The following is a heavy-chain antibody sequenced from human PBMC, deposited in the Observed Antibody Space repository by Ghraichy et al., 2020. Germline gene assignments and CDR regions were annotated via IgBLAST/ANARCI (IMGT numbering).Heavy chain of an antibody. CDR3: ARERVTTVTTWDYYYYMDV. Sequence: GGSLRLSCAASGFTFSSYGMHWVRQAPGKGLEWVAVIWYDGSNKYYADSVKGRFTISRDNSKNTLYLQMNSLRAEDTAVYYCARERVTTVTTWDYYYYMDVWGKGTTVTVSS. D-gene: IGHD4-17*01. CDR2: IWYDGSNK. V-gene: IGHV3-33*01. CDR1: GFTFSSYG. J-gene: IGHJ6*03.